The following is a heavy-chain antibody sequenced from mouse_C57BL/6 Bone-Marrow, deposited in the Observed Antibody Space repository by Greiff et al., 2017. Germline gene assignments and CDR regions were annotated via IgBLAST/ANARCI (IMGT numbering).Heavy chain of an antibody. V-gene: IGHV1-82*01. Sequence: QVQLQQSGPELVKPGASVKISCKASGYAFSSSWMNWVKQRPGKGLEWIGRIYPGDGDTNYNGKFKGKATLTADKSSSTAYMQLSSLTSEDSAVYFCARKRGCDYWGQGTTLTGSS. CDR2: IYPGDGDT. J-gene: IGHJ2*01. CDR1: GYAFSSSW. CDR3: ARKRGCDY.